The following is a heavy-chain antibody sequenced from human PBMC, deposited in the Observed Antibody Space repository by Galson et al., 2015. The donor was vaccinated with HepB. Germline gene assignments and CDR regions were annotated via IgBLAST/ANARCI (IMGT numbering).Heavy chain of an antibody. J-gene: IGHJ6*02. CDR2: INHRGST. Sequence: ETLSLTCAVSGSSFSGYYWNWTRQSPGKGLQWLGEINHRGSTDYNPSLRGRLTISADTAKKQFSLKLTSVTASDTAVYYCARYNSYTSGWPGDYDYSLDAWGQGTAVSVS. CDR1: GSSFSGYY. CDR3: ARYNSYTSGWPGDYDYSLDA. V-gene: IGHV4-34*01. D-gene: IGHD4-17*01.